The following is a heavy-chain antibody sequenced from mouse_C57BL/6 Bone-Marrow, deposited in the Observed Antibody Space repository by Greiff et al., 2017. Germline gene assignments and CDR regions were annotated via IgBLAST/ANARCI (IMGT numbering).Heavy chain of an antibody. D-gene: IGHD1-1*01. CDR1: GYTFTSYT. CDR2: INPSSGYT. Sequence: QVQLQQSGAELARPGASVKMSCKASGYTFTSYTMHWVKQRPGQGLEWIGYINPSSGYTKYKQKFKDKATLTADKSSSTAYMQLSSLTSEDSAFYYCAPFYYGSSYNYAMDYWGQGTSVTVSS. CDR3: APFYYGSSYNYAMDY. J-gene: IGHJ4*01. V-gene: IGHV1-4*01.